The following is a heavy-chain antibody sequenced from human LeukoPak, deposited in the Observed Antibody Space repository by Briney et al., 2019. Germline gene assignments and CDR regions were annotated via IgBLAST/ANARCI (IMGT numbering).Heavy chain of an antibody. CDR1: GGSISSGSYY. V-gene: IGHV4-61*02. J-gene: IGHJ4*02. CDR2: IYTSGST. D-gene: IGHD3-10*01. Sequence: PSETLSLTCTVSGGSISSGSYYWSWIRQPAGKGLEWIGRIYTSGSTNYNPSLKSRVTISVDTSKNQFSLKLSSVTAADTAVYYCARVRFAEGYFDYWGQGTLVTVSS. CDR3: ARVRFAEGYFDY.